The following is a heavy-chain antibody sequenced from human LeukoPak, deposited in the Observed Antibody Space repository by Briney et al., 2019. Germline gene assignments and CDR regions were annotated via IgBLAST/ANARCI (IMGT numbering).Heavy chain of an antibody. D-gene: IGHD3-22*01. CDR2: IYHSGST. Sequence: SETLSLTCTVSGGSISSGGYYWSWIRQPPGKGLEWIGYIYHSGSTYYNPSLKSRVTISVDRSKNQFSLKLSSVTAADTAVYYCARRASTRIVFDYWGQGTLVTVSS. CDR1: GGSISSGGYY. V-gene: IGHV4-30-2*01. CDR3: ARRASTRIVFDY. J-gene: IGHJ4*02.